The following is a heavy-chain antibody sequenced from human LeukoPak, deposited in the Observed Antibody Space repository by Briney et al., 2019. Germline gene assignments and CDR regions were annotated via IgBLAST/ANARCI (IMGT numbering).Heavy chain of an antibody. Sequence: GASMKVSCKASGYTFTGYYMHWVRQAPGQGLEWMGWINPTSGGTNYAQKLQGRVTMTTDTSTSTAYMELRSLRSDDTAVYYCARDLESANWFDPWGQGTLVTVSS. CDR3: ARDLESANWFDP. CDR1: GYTFTGYY. J-gene: IGHJ5*02. CDR2: INPTSGGT. V-gene: IGHV1-2*02. D-gene: IGHD1-1*01.